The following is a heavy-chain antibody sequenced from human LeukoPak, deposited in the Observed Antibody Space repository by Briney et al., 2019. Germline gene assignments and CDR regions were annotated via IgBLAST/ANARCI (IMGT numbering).Heavy chain of an antibody. V-gene: IGHV3-23*01. J-gene: IGHJ4*02. CDR1: GFTFSSYA. CDR2: ISGSGGST. CDR3: AKDSGVVVVVAATFYDY. D-gene: IGHD2-15*01. Sequence: PGGSLRLSCAASGFTFSSYAMSWVRQAPGKGLEWVSAISGSGGSTYYADSVKGRFTISRDNSKNTLYLQMNSLRAEDTVVYYCAKDSGVVVVVAATFYDYWGQGTLVTVSS.